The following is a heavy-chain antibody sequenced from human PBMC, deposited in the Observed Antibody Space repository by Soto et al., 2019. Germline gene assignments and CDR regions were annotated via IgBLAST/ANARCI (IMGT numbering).Heavy chain of an antibody. V-gene: IGHV4-31*03. CDR2: IYYSGSS. J-gene: IGHJ5*02. Sequence: PSETLSLTCTVSGVSISSGGYYWSWIRQHPGKGLEWIGYIYYSGSSYYNPSLKSRVTISVDTSKNQFSLKMSSVAAAATVVYYCARGGDFWSGYYRRFDPWGQGTLVTVSS. CDR1: GVSISSGGYY. CDR3: ARGGDFWSGYYRRFDP. D-gene: IGHD3-3*01.